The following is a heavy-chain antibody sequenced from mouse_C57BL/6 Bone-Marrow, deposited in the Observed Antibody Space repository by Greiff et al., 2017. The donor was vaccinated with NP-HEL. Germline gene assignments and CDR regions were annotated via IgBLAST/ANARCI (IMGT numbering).Heavy chain of an antibody. CDR3: ARHYYGCRRAWFAY. V-gene: IGHV5-6*01. J-gene: IGHJ3*01. CDR2: ISSCGSNT. CDR1: GYSFSSYG. D-gene: IGHD1-1*01. Sequence: EVQLVESGGDLVKPGGSLKLSCSVTGYSFSSYGMSWCRQTLDKRQEWVATISSCGSNTYYPDSVKRRITISRDNAKKTLLLKMNSLKSEDTAMYYCARHYYGCRRAWFAYWGQGTLVTVSA.